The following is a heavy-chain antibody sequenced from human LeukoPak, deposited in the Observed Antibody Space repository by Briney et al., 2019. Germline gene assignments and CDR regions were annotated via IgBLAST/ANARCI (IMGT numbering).Heavy chain of an antibody. CDR1: GFTFSSYS. J-gene: IGHJ4*02. D-gene: IGHD3-22*01. CDR3: ARTYYYDSSGYYYSFSPYYFDY. Sequence: GGSLRHSCAASGFTFSSYSMNWVRKAPGKGLEWVSSISSSSSYIYYADSVKGRFTISRDNAKNSLYLQMNSLRAEDTAVYYCARTYYYDSSGYYYSFSPYYFDYWGQGTLVPVSS. V-gene: IGHV3-21*01. CDR2: ISSSSSYI.